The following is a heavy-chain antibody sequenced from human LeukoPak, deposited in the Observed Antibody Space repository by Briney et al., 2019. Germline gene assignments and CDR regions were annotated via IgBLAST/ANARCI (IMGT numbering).Heavy chain of an antibody. CDR2: INPAGSRK. CDR3: ARYSGSFPGWLDP. V-gene: IGHV3-7*01. J-gene: IGHJ5*02. CDR1: GLTFSSSW. Sequence: GGSLRLSCVASGLTFSSSWMNWIRQAPGKGPEWLANINPAGSRKDYVDSVKGRFIISRDNAKDSVFLQMNNLGAEDTAVYYCARYSGSFPGWLDPWGPGTLVTVSS. D-gene: IGHD1-26*01.